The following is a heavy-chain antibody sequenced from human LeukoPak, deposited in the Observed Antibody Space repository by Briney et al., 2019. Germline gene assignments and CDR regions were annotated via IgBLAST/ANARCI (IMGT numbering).Heavy chain of an antibody. J-gene: IGHJ4*02. D-gene: IGHD3-10*01. CDR1: GFSFNYYA. Sequence: GGSLRLSCAASGFSFNYYAMSWVRQAPGKGLEWVSDISASDYTTYHTDSVKGRFTVSRDTSKNTLYLQMNTLTAEDTAVYYCARRGTGVSFDYWGPGTLVTVSS. CDR3: ARRGTGVSFDY. V-gene: IGHV3-23*01. CDR2: ISASDYTT.